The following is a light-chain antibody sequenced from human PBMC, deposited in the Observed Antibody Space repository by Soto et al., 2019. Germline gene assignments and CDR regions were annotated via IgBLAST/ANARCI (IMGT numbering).Light chain of an antibody. Sequence: DIQMTQSPSTLSASVGDRVTITCRASESISTWLACYQHKPGKAPNLLIYKASSLESGVPSRFSGSGSGTEFTLTISSLQPDDFATYYCQQYNSWWTFGQGTKVDIK. CDR1: ESISTW. J-gene: IGKJ1*01. CDR2: KAS. CDR3: QQYNSWWT. V-gene: IGKV1-5*03.